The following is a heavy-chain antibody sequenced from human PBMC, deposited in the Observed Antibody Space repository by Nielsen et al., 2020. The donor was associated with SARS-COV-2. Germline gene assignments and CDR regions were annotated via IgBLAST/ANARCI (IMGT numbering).Heavy chain of an antibody. V-gene: IGHV1-69*06. CDR3: ARNPREFYSGNTMKGVPYCMDV. CDR2: IIPIFGTA. D-gene: IGHD2-21*01. Sequence: SVKVSCKASGGTFSSYAISWVRQAPGQGLEWMGGIIPIFGTANYAQKFQGRVTITADKSTSTAYMELSSLRSEDTAVYYCARNPREFYSGNTMKGVPYCMDVWGQGTTVTVSS. CDR1: GGTFSSYA. J-gene: IGHJ6*02.